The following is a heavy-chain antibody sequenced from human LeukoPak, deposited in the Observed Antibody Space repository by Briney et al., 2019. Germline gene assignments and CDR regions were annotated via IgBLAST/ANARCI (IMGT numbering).Heavy chain of an antibody. D-gene: IGHD3-10*01. CDR3: ARDYGSGSYEVVFDY. CDR1: GYTFTGYF. V-gene: IGHV1-2*02. CDR2: INPNSGVT. Sequence: ASVKVSCKASGYTFTGYFIHWVRQAPGQGLEWMGWINPNSGVTKYAQKFQGRVTMTRDTSISTAYMELSRLRSDDTAVYYCARDYGSGSYEVVFDYWGQGTLVTVSS. J-gene: IGHJ4*02.